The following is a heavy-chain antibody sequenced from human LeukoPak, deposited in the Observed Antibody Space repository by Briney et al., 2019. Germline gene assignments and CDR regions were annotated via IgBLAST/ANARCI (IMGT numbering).Heavy chain of an antibody. Sequence: GGSLRLSCAASGFTFSSYSMNWVRQAPGKGLEWVSAISNNGGYTYYADSVQGRFTISRDNSKSTLCLQMNSLRAEDTAVYYCAKDVGKWESLHFFDYWGQGTLVTVSS. D-gene: IGHD1-26*01. J-gene: IGHJ4*02. V-gene: IGHV3-23*01. CDR3: AKDVGKWESLHFFDY. CDR1: GFTFSSYS. CDR2: ISNNGGYT.